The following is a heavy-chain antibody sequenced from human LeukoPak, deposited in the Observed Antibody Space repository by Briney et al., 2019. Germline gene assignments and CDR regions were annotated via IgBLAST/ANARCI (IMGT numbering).Heavy chain of an antibody. Sequence: SETLSLTCAVYGGSFSGYYWSWIRQPPGKGLEWIGSIYDSGSTYYNPSLKSRVTVSVDTSKNQFSLKLNSVTAADTAVYYCARHYGPWGQGTLVTVSS. CDR1: GGSFSGYY. J-gene: IGHJ5*02. CDR3: ARHYGP. CDR2: IYDSGST. V-gene: IGHV4-34*01. D-gene: IGHD3-16*01.